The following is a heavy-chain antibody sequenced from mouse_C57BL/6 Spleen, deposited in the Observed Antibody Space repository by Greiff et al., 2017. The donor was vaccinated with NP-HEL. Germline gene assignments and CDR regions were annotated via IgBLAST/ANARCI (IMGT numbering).Heavy chain of an antibody. J-gene: IGHJ2*01. CDR1: GYTFTDYY. CDR2: INPNNGGT. D-gene: IGHD1-1*01. Sequence: EVKLVESGPELVKPGASVKISCKASGYTFTDYYMNWVKQSHGKSLEWIGDINPNNGGTSYNQKFKGKATLTVDKSSSTAYMELRSLTSEDSAVYYCARHPFGGSSYDYWGQGTTLTVSS. CDR3: ARHPFGGSSYDY. V-gene: IGHV1-26*01.